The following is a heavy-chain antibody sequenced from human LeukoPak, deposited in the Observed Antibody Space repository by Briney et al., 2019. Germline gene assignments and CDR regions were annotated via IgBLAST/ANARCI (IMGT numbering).Heavy chain of an antibody. Sequence: PGGSLRLSCAASGFTFSSYAMSWVRQAAGKGLAWVSAISGSGGSTYYADSVKGRFTISRDNSKNTLYLQMNSLRAEDTAVYYCAKYYYGSGSYYNVPYWGQGTLVTVSS. CDR1: GFTFSSYA. CDR3: AKYYYGSGSYYNVPY. D-gene: IGHD3-10*01. J-gene: IGHJ4*02. V-gene: IGHV3-23*01. CDR2: ISGSGGST.